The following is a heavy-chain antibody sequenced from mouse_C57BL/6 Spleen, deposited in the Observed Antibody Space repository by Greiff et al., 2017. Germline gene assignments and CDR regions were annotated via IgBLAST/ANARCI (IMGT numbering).Heavy chain of an antibody. CDR3: ARRDGYGLAMDY. Sequence: EVQVVESVAELVRPGASVKLSCTASGFNFKNTYMHWVKQRPEQGLEWIGRIDPANGNTKYAPKFQGKATLTADKSSNTAYLQLSSLTSEDSAIYYCARRDGYGLAMDYWGQGTSVTVSS. J-gene: IGHJ4*01. D-gene: IGHD2-2*01. CDR2: IDPANGNT. V-gene: IGHV14-3*01. CDR1: GFNFKNTY.